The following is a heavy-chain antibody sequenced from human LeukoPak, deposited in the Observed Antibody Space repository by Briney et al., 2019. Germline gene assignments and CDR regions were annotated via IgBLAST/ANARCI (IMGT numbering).Heavy chain of an antibody. CDR3: ARGGPLSMIGAFDI. J-gene: IGHJ3*02. D-gene: IGHD3-22*01. V-gene: IGHV3-23*01. CDR2: ISGSGGST. CDR1: GFTFSSYA. Sequence: GGSLRLSCAASGFTFSSYAMSWVRQAPGKGLEWVSLISGSGGSTYYADSVKGRFTISRDNLKNSLYLQMNSLRAEDTAVYYCARGGPLSMIGAFDIWGQGTMVTVSS.